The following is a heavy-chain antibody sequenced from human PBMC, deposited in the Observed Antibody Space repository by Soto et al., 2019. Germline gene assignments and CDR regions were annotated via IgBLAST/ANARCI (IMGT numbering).Heavy chain of an antibody. CDR3: AKDSHWAILSPAYDY. Sequence: GGSLRRSCAASGVGFIFSTSAMSWVRQAPGKGQEWVSTFRESGGTTHYANYVKGRFTISRDTSKNMLYLQMNSLRAEDTAIYYCAKDSHWAILSPAYDYWGHGPLVTVSS. V-gene: IGHV3-23*01. CDR1: GVGFIFSTSA. D-gene: IGHD2-2*01. J-gene: IGHJ4*01. CDR2: FRESGGTT.